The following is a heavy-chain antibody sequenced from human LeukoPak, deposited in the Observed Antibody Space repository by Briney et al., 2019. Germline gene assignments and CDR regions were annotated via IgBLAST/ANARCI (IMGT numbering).Heavy chain of an antibody. Sequence: VASVKVSCKASGYTFTSYGISWVRQAPGQGLEWMGWISAYNGNTNYAQKLQGRVTMTADTSTSTAYMELRSLRSDDTAVYYRARSPRFLEEWFDPWGQGTLVTVSS. CDR1: GYTFTSYG. CDR2: ISAYNGNT. J-gene: IGHJ5*02. CDR3: ARSPRFLEEWFDP. D-gene: IGHD3-3*01. V-gene: IGHV1-18*01.